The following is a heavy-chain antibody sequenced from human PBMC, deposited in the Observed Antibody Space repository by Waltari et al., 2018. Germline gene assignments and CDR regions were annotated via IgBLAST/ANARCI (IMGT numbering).Heavy chain of an antibody. CDR2: IFPTEAT. CDR1: VGSITSLNW. J-gene: IGHJ4*02. CDR3: VRAGYCSRSGCQTWAWD. Sequence: QVQLQESGPGLVKPSGTLSLTCAVSVGSITSLNWLTWVRQPPGNGPEVSGEIFPTEATSYNPALKSRLTISLDKSKNQFSLKLSSVTVADTAVYYCVRAGYCSRSGCQTWAWDWGQGTLVTVSS. V-gene: IGHV4-4*02. D-gene: IGHD2-2*01.